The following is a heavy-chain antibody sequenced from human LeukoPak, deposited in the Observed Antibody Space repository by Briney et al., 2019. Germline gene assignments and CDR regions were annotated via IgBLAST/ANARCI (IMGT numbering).Heavy chain of an antibody. J-gene: IGHJ4*02. CDR3: ARDLGTMVRGAPRY. CDR2: INQDGSVK. V-gene: IGHV3-7*01. Sequence: GGSLRLSCAASGFTFSGYWMSWARQAPGKGLQWVANINQDGSVKYYTDSVKGRFTISRDNAKNSVYLQMNSLRTEDTAVYYCARDLGTMVRGAPRYWGQGTLVTVSS. CDR1: GFTFSGYW. D-gene: IGHD3-10*01.